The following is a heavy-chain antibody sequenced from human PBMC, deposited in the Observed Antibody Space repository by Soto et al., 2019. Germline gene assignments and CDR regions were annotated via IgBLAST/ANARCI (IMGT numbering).Heavy chain of an antibody. D-gene: IGHD2-2*01. CDR3: ARDQDYCSSTSCYEVYYGMDV. CDR1: VDSVSSNSAA. J-gene: IGHJ6*02. V-gene: IGHV6-1*01. CDR2: TYYRSKWYN. Sequence: SQTLSLTCAISVDSVSSNSAAWNWIRQSPSRGLEWLGRTYYRSKWYNDYAVSVKSRITINPDTSKNQFSLQLNSVTPEDTAVYYCARDQDYCSSTSCYEVYYGMDVWGQGTTVTVSS.